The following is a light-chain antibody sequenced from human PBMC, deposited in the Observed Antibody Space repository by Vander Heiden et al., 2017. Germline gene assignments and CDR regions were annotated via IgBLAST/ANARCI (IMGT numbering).Light chain of an antibody. J-gene: IGKJ1*01. CDR2: AAS. V-gene: IGKV1-8*01. CDR1: QGISSY. CDR3: QQYYRDPPWT. Sequence: AIRMTQSPSSLSASTGDRVTITCRASQGISSYLAWYQQKPGKAPKLLIYAASTLQSGVPSRFSGSGSGTDFTLTISCLQSEDFATYYCQQYYRDPPWTFGQGTKVEIK.